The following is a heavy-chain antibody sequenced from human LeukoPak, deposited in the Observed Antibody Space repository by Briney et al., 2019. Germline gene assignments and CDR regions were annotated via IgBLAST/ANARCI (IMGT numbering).Heavy chain of an antibody. CDR1: GYTLTELS. D-gene: IGHD6-19*01. CDR2: FDPEDGET. J-gene: IGHJ4*02. Sequence: GASVTVSCKVSGYTLTELSMHWVRQAPGKGLEWMGGFDPEDGETIYAQKFQGRVTMTEDTSTDTAYMELSSLRSEDTAVYYCATVKDRYSSGWYAGFDYWGQGTLVTVSS. V-gene: IGHV1-24*01. CDR3: ATVKDRYSSGWYAGFDY.